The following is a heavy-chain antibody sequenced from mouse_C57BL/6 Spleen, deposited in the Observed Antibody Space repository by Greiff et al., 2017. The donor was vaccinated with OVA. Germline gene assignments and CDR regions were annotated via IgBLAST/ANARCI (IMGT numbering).Heavy chain of an antibody. CDR1: GFTFSDYG. CDR2: ISSGSSTI. Sequence: EVKLVESGGGLVKPGGSLKLPCAASGFTFSDYGMHWVRQAPEKGLEWVAYISSGSSTIYYADTVKGRFTISRDNAKNTLFLQMTSLRSEDTAMYYCARSDDYDHFDYWGQGTTLTVSS. D-gene: IGHD2-4*01. J-gene: IGHJ2*01. CDR3: ARSDDYDHFDY. V-gene: IGHV5-17*01.